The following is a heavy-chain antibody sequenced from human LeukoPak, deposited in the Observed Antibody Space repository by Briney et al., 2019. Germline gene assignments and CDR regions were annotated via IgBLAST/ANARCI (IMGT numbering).Heavy chain of an antibody. CDR3: AKEGIAAACWD. CDR1: GFTFSSYA. V-gene: IGHV3-30-3*01. D-gene: IGHD6-13*01. J-gene: IGHJ4*02. Sequence: GRSLRLSCAASGFTFSSYAMHWVRQAAGKGLEWVAVISYDGSNKYYADSVKGRFTISRDNSKNTLYLQMNSLRAEDTAVYYCAKEGIAAACWDWGQGTLVTVSS. CDR2: ISYDGSNK.